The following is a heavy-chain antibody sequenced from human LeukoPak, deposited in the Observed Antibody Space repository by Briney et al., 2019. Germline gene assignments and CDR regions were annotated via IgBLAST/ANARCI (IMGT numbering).Heavy chain of an antibody. D-gene: IGHD3-3*01. J-gene: IGHJ3*02. CDR2: INAYNGNT. CDR3: ARDVPPYYDFWTERGAFDI. V-gene: IGHV1-18*01. Sequence: ASVKVSCKASGYTFTSYIISWVRQAPGQGLEWMGWINAYNGNTDYAQRVQGRVTMTTDTSTSTAYMELRSLRSDDTAVYYCARDVPPYYDFWTERGAFDIWGQGTMVTVSS. CDR1: GYTFTSYI.